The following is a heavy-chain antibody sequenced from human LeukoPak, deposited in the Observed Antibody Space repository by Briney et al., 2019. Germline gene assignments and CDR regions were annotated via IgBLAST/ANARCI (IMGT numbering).Heavy chain of an antibody. V-gene: IGHV1-2*04. CDR2: INPNSGGT. CDR3: ARAAYSSSYAAGY. Sequence: ASVKVSCKASGYTFTGYYMHWVRQAPGQGLEWMGWINPNSGGTNYAQKFQGWVTMTRDTSISTAYMELSRLRSEDTAVYYCARAAYSSSYAAGYWGQGTLVTVSS. D-gene: IGHD6-6*01. CDR1: GYTFTGYY. J-gene: IGHJ4*02.